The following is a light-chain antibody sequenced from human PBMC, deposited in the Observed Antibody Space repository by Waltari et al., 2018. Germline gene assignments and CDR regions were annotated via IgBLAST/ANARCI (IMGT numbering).Light chain of an antibody. Sequence: QSALTQPASVSGSPGQSITISCTGTSSDVGNYNLVSWYQQHPGKAPKLLIYEVSQRPSGVSNRFSGSKSGNTASLTISGLHPEDETDYYCCSYAGHSTYVFGTGTKVTVL. J-gene: IGLJ1*01. CDR3: CSYAGHSTYV. CDR2: EVS. V-gene: IGLV2-23*02. CDR1: SSDVGNYNL.